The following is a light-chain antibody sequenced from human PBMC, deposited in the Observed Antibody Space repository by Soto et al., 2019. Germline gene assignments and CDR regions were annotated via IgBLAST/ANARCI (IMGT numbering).Light chain of an antibody. CDR1: SNDVRGYHY. J-gene: IGLJ1*01. CDR2: DVT. V-gene: IGLV2-11*01. Sequence: QSALTQPRSVSGSHGQSVTISCTGTSNDVRGYHYVSWYQQHPGKAPKLMIYDVTRRPSGVPDRFSGSESGNTASLTISGLQAEDEADYYCCSYAGSYTFGVFGTGTKVTVL. CDR3: CSYAGSYTFGV.